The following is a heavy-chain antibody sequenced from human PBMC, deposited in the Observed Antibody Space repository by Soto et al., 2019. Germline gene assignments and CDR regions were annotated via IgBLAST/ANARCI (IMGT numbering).Heavy chain of an antibody. CDR3: AIDARYDSSGNPNYFDY. D-gene: IGHD3-22*01. Sequence: QVQLVQSGAEVKKPGASVKVSCKASGYTFTSYAMHWVRQAPGQRLEWMGWINAGNGNTKYSQKFQGRVTITRDTSESTAYMELRSLRSEDTAVYYCAIDARYDSSGNPNYFDYWCQGTLVTVSP. CDR1: GYTFTSYA. J-gene: IGHJ4*02. V-gene: IGHV1-3*01. CDR2: INAGNGNT.